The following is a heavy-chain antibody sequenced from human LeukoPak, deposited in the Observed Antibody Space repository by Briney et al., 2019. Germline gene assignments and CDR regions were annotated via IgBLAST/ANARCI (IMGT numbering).Heavy chain of an antibody. Sequence: GGSLRLSCAASGFTFSSYAMSWVRQAPGKGLEWVSVISGGGYSTYYADSVKGRFTISRDNSKNTLYLQMNSLRAEDTAVYYCAKGPSDIVVSYYGMDVWGQGTTVTVSS. CDR1: GFTFSSYA. CDR2: ISGGGYST. CDR3: AKGPSDIVVSYYGMDV. J-gene: IGHJ6*02. V-gene: IGHV3-23*01. D-gene: IGHD5-12*01.